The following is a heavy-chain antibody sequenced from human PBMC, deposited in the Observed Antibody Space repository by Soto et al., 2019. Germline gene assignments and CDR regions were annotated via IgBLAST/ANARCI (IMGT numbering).Heavy chain of an antibody. Sequence: GGSLRLSCTASGFTFSSYAMSWVRQAPGKGLEWVSGITSGGGTYYTDSVKGRFTISRDNSKNTLYLQINSLRAEDTAIYYCAKQGGDNLRELEYWGQGTLVTVSS. J-gene: IGHJ4*02. CDR1: GFTFSSYA. CDR3: AKQGGDNLRELEY. V-gene: IGHV3-23*01. CDR2: ITSGGGT. D-gene: IGHD2-21*01.